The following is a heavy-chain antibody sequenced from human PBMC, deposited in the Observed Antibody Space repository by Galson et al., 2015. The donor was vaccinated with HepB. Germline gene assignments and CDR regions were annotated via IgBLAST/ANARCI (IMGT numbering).Heavy chain of an antibody. J-gene: IGHJ4*02. Sequence: TLSLTCAVYGGSFSGYYWSWICQPPGKGLEWIGEINHSGSTNYNPSLKSRVTISVDTSKNQFSLKVSSVTAADTALYYCAQKQPPYDSSAGFDYWGQGTLVTVSS. D-gene: IGHD3-22*01. V-gene: IGHV4-34*01. CDR1: GGSFSGYY. CDR3: AQKQPPYDSSAGFDY. CDR2: INHSGST.